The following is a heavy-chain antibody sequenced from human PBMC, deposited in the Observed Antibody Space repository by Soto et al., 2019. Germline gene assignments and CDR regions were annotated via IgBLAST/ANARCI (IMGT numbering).Heavy chain of an antibody. CDR1: GYTFTGYY. CDR3: ARDYYDSSGYYGNDY. CDR2: INPNSGGT. V-gene: IGHV1-2*02. D-gene: IGHD3-22*01. Sequence: ASVKVSCKASGYTFTGYYMHWVRQAPGQGLEWMGWINPNSGGTNYAQKFQGRVTMTRDTSISTAYMELSRLRSDDTAVYYCARDYYDSSGYYGNDYWGQGTLVTVSS. J-gene: IGHJ4*02.